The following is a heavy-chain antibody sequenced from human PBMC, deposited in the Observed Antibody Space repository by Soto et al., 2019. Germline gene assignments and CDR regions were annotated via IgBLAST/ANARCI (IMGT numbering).Heavy chain of an antibody. J-gene: IGHJ4*02. D-gene: IGHD3-10*01. V-gene: IGHV1-18*01. Sequence: WASVKVSCKASGYTFTSYGISWVRQAPGQGLEWMGWISAYNGNTNYAQKLQGRVTMTTDTSTSTAYMELRSLRSDDTAVYYCARGAIGPYYGSGSPPGYWGQGTLVTVSS. CDR3: ARGAIGPYYGSGSPPGY. CDR2: ISAYNGNT. CDR1: GYTFTSYG.